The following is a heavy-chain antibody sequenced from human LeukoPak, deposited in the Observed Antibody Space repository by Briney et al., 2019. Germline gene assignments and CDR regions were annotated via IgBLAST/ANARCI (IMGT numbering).Heavy chain of an antibody. V-gene: IGHV3-33*01. J-gene: IGHJ4*02. CDR2: IGYDGTNE. CDR3: ARFGYGGKVDY. D-gene: IGHD4-23*01. CDR1: GFTFSSYG. Sequence: GRSLRLSCAASGFTFSSYGMHWVRQAPGKGLEWVALIGYDGTNEYYADSVKGRSTISRDNSKNTLYLQMKSLRAEDTALYYCARFGYGGKVDYWGQGTLVTVSS.